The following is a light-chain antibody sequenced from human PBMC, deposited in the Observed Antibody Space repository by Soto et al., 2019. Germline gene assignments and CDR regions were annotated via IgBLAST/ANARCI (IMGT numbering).Light chain of an antibody. CDR2: DVS. CDR3: SAFTGTTYV. V-gene: IGLV2-14*03. J-gene: IGLJ1*01. Sequence: QSVLTQPASVSGSPGQSITISCTGTSSDVGGNKYVSWYQHYPGKAPKLMICDVSNRPSGVSNRFSGSKSGNTASLTISGLQAEDEADHYCSAFTGTTYVFGTGTKVTVL. CDR1: SSDVGGNKY.